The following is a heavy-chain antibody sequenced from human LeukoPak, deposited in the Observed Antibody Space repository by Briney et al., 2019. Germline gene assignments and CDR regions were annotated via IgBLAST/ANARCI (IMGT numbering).Heavy chain of an antibody. J-gene: IGHJ3*02. CDR3: ARVSGDQALDAFDI. D-gene: IGHD7-27*01. Sequence: PGGSLRLSCAASGFTFSDYYMSWIRQAPGKGLEWVSYISSSGSTIYYADSVKGRFTISRDNAKNSLYLQMNSLRAEDTAVYYCARVSGDQALDAFDIWGQGTMVTVSS. V-gene: IGHV3-11*01. CDR2: ISSSGSTI. CDR1: GFTFSDYY.